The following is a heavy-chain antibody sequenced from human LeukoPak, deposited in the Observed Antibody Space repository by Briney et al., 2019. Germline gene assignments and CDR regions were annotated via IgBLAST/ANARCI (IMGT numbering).Heavy chain of an antibody. CDR3: ARTYCGGDCYYRY. V-gene: IGHV4-59*01. CDR2: IYYSGST. D-gene: IGHD2-21*02. J-gene: IGHJ4*02. CDR1: GGSISNYY. Sequence: SETPSRTCTVSGGSISNYYWSWIRQPPGKGLEWIGYIYYSGSTSYNPSLKSRVTISVDTSKNQFSLKLSSVTAADTAVYYCARTYCGGDCYYRYWGQGTLVTVSS.